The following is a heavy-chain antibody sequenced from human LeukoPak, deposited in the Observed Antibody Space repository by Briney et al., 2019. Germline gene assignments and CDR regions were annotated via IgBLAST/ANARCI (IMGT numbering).Heavy chain of an antibody. D-gene: IGHD3-3*01. CDR1: GFTFSRYT. V-gene: IGHV3-21*04. Sequence: GGSLRLSCAGSGFTFSRYTFNWVRQAPGRGLEWVSAISGDSKYIYYTDSVKGRFTISRDNVRNSVYLQMNSLGVEDTAVYYCANLPLMGGVVHWGQGTLVTVSS. CDR3: ANLPLMGGVVH. CDR2: ISGDSKYI. J-gene: IGHJ4*02.